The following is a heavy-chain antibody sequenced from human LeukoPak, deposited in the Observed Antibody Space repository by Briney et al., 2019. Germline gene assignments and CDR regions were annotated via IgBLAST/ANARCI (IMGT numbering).Heavy chain of an antibody. CDR3: ARRGYCSGGSCHSHSFDI. CDR2: IYPGDSDT. D-gene: IGHD2-15*01. J-gene: IGHJ3*02. V-gene: IGHV5-51*01. CDR1: GYSFTSYW. Sequence: GESLKISCKASGYSFTSYWIGWVRQMPGKGLEWMGIIYPGDSDTRYSPSLQGQVTISADKSISTAYLQWSSLKASDTAMYYCARRGYCSGGSCHSHSFDIWGQGTMVTVSS.